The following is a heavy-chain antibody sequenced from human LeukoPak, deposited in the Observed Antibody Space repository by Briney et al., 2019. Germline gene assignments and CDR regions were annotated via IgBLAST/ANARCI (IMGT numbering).Heavy chain of an antibody. D-gene: IGHD6-13*01. Sequence: GASVKVSCKASGGTFSSYAISWVRQAPGQGLEWMGRIIPILGIANYAQKFQGRVTITADKSTSTAYMELSSLRSEDTAVYYCARIAAAGYFDYWGQGTLVTVFS. J-gene: IGHJ4*02. CDR1: GGTFSSYA. CDR2: IIPILGIA. CDR3: ARIAAAGYFDY. V-gene: IGHV1-69*04.